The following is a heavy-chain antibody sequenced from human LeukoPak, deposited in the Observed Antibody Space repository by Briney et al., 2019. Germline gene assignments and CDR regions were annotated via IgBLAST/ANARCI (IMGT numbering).Heavy chain of an antibody. D-gene: IGHD1-26*01. V-gene: IGHV3-7*01. CDR2: IKQDESEK. Sequence: GGSLRLSCAVSGFTFSSYWMSWVRQAPGKGLEWVANIKQDESEKYYVDSVKGRFTISRDNAKNSLYLQMNTLRAEDTAVYYCARDRYITRSWGYDFDYWGQGTLVTVSS. CDR1: GFTFSSYW. CDR3: ARDRYITRSWGYDFDY. J-gene: IGHJ4*02.